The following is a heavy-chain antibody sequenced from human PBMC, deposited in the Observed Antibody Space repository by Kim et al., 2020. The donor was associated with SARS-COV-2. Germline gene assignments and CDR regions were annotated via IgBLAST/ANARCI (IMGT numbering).Heavy chain of an antibody. CDR1: GGSISSYY. CDR3: ARGGAAPPGSGYYYGMDV. CDR2: IYYSGST. J-gene: IGHJ6*02. Sequence: SETLSLTCTVSGGSISSYYWSWIRQPPGKGLEWIGYIYYSGSTNYNPSLKSRVTISVDTSKNQFSLKLSSVTAADTDVYYCARGGAAPPGSGYYYGMDVWGQGTTVTVSS. V-gene: IGHV4-59*01. D-gene: IGHD6-6*01.